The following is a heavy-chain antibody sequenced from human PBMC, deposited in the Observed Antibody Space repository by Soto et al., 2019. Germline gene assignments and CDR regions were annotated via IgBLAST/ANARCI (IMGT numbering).Heavy chain of an antibody. D-gene: IGHD3-10*01. CDR1: GFTFSGSA. CDR2: IRSKANSYAT. CDR3: TSVTMVRGSKDDAFDI. J-gene: IGHJ3*02. V-gene: IGHV3-73*01. Sequence: GGSLRLSCAASGFTFSGSAMHWVRQASGKGLEWVGRIRSKANSYATAYAASVKGRFTISRDDSKNTAYLQMNSLKTEDTAVYYCTSVTMVRGSKDDAFDIWGQGTMVTVSS.